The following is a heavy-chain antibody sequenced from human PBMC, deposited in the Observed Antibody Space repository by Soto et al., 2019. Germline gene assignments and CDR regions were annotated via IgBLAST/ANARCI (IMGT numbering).Heavy chain of an antibody. CDR3: ARLFYNCHSWVDS. J-gene: IGHJ4*02. Sequence: PGGSLIVSCAASGFSFSDFYMVWIRQAPGKGLEWISYIHRSGSPIYYADSVKGRFTISRDNAKTSLSLQMNSLRAEDTAVYYWARLFYNCHSWVDSWGQGTLVTVYS. CDR1: GFSFSDFY. V-gene: IGHV3-11*01. CDR2: IHRSGSPI. D-gene: IGHD1-20*01.